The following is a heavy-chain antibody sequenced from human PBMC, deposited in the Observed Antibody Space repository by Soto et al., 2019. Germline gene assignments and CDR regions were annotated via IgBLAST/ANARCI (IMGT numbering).Heavy chain of an antibody. CDR1: GYTFTSYA. Sequence: ASVKVSCKASGYTFTSYAMHWVRQAPGQRLEWMGWINAGNGNTKYSQKFQGRVTITRDTSASTAYMELRSLRSDDTAVYYCARGADYGSGSYSSYYYYGMDVWGQGTTVTVSS. V-gene: IGHV1-3*01. CDR2: INAGNGNT. J-gene: IGHJ6*02. D-gene: IGHD3-10*01. CDR3: ARGADYGSGSYSSYYYYGMDV.